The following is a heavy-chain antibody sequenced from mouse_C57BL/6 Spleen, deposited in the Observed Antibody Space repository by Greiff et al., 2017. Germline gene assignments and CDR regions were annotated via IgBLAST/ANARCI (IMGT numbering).Heavy chain of an antibody. J-gene: IGHJ3*01. CDR1: GYTFTDYE. Sequence: VQLQQSGAELVRPGASVTLSCKASGYTFTDYEMHWVKQTPVHGLEWIGAIDPETGGTAYNQKFKGKAILTADKSSSTAYMELRSLTSEDSAVYYGTRNYYGSQFAYWGQGTLVTVSA. D-gene: IGHD1-1*01. CDR3: TRNYYGSQFAY. V-gene: IGHV1-15*01. CDR2: IDPETGGT.